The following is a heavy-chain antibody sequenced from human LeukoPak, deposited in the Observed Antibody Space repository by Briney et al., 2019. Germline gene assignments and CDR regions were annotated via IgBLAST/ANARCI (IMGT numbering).Heavy chain of an antibody. V-gene: IGHV3-48*03. J-gene: IGHJ4*02. CDR1: GFTFNTYE. CDR3: AREVGSSTTWDY. CDR2: IDRSGETL. D-gene: IGHD6-13*01. Sequence: GGSLRLSCATSGFTFNTYEMSWVRQAPGKGLEWVSHIDRSGETLDYADPVKGRFTISRDSAKNSVYLQMNSLRAEDTAVYYCAREVGSSTTWDYWGQGTLVTVSS.